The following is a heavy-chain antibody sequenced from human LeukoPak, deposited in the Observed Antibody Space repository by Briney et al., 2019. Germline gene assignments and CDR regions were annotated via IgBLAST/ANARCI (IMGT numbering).Heavy chain of an antibody. CDR3: AREGYFNTSGYFEY. D-gene: IGHD3-22*01. Sequence: SETLSLTCSVSGGFMTSYYWSWIRQTPVKGLEWIGYIFYSGSTNYNPSFRSRATISVDKSNNRFSLKVSAVTADTSAIYYSAREGYFNTSGYFEYWGQGILVTVSP. CDR2: IFYSGST. V-gene: IGHV4-59*01. CDR1: GGFMTSYY. J-gene: IGHJ4*02.